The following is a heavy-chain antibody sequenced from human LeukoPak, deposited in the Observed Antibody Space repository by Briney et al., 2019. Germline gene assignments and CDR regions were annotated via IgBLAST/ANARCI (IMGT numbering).Heavy chain of an antibody. D-gene: IGHD6-13*01. CDR1: GFTFSNAW. J-gene: IGHJ4*02. CDR3: AKTTPGIAAAGTRYYFDY. V-gene: IGHV3-23*01. Sequence: PGGSLRLSCAASGFTFSNAWMSWVRQAPGKGLEWVSAISGSGGSTYYADSVKGRFTISRDNSKNTLYLQMNSLRAEDTAVYYCAKTTPGIAAAGTRYYFDYWGQGTLVTVSS. CDR2: ISGSGGST.